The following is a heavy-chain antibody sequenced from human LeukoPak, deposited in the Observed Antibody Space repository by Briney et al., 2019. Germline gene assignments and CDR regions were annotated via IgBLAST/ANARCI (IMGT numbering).Heavy chain of an antibody. Sequence: SETLSLTCTVSGGSISSSSYYWGWIRQPPGKGLEWIGSIYYSGSTYYNPFLKSRVTISVDTSKNPFSLKLSSVTAADTAVYYCARDYCSSTSCYLDYWGQGTLVTVSS. CDR2: IYYSGST. J-gene: IGHJ4*02. CDR1: GGSISSSSYY. D-gene: IGHD2-2*01. V-gene: IGHV4-39*07. CDR3: ARDYCSSTSCYLDY.